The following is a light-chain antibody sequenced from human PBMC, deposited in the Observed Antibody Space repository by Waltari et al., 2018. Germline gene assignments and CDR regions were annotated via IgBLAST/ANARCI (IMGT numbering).Light chain of an antibody. CDR2: AAS. CDR3: QQSYSTPLT. V-gene: IGKV1-9*01. Sequence: IQLTQSPSSLSASVGDRVTITCRASQGISSYLAWYQQKPRKAPKLLIYAASTLQSGVPSRFSGSGSGTDFTLTISSLQPEDFATYYCQQSYSTPLTFGGGTKVEIK. J-gene: IGKJ4*01. CDR1: QGISSY.